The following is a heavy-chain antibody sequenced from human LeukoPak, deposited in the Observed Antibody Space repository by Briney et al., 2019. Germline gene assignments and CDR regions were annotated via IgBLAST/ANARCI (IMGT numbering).Heavy chain of an antibody. J-gene: IGHJ4*02. D-gene: IGHD3-10*01. CDR1: GGSISSSSYY. CDR3: ARDGGSGEAGFDY. CDR2: IYYSGST. V-gene: IGHV4-39*07. Sequence: NPSETLSLTCTVPGGSISSSSYYWGWTRQPPGKGLEWIGSIYYSGSTYYNPSLKSRVTISVDTSKNQFSLKLSSVTAADTAVYYCARDGGSGEAGFDYWGQGTLVTVSS.